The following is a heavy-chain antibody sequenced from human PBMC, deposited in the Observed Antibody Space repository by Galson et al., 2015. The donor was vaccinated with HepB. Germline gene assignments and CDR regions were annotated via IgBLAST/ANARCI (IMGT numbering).Heavy chain of an antibody. CDR2: IYAGGST. Sequence: SLRLSCAASGFTVSSNYMSWVRQAPGKGLEWVSVIYAGGSTFYADSVKGLFTISRDNSKNTLYLQMNSLRVEDTAVYYCARGGGYSYVLDYWGQGTLVTVPS. V-gene: IGHV3-53*01. D-gene: IGHD5-18*01. CDR1: GFTVSSNY. CDR3: ARGGGYSYVLDY. J-gene: IGHJ4*02.